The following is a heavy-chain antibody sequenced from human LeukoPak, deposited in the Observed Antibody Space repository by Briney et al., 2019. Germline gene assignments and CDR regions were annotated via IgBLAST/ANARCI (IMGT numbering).Heavy chain of an antibody. D-gene: IGHD3-3*01. CDR2: ISNSGGST. J-gene: IGHJ4*02. CDR1: GFTFSSYA. V-gene: IGHV3-23*01. Sequence: GGSLRLSCAASGFTFSSYAMSWVRQAPGKGLEWVSAISNSGGSTFYADSVKGRFTISRDNSKNTLYLQMNSLRAEDTAVYYCAKAVKDYDFWSGYRDWGQGTLVTVSS. CDR3: AKAVKDYDFWSGYRD.